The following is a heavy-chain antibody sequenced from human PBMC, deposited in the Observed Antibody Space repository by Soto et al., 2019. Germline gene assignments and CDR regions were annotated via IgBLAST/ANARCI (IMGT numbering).Heavy chain of an antibody. CDR1: GFTFSRNS. CDR3: ARDTLRGDFDY. D-gene: IGHD3-16*01. J-gene: IGHJ4*02. Sequence: KAGGSLRLSCEASGFTFSRNSMHWIRQTPGKGLEWVSSISSGSSYMYYADSVKGRFTISRDNAKNSLYLQMNSLTVEDTAVYYCARDTLRGDFDYWGQGTLVTVSS. CDR2: ISSGSSYM. V-gene: IGHV3-21*01.